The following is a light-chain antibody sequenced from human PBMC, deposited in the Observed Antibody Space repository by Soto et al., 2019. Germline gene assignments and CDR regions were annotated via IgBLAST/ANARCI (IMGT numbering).Light chain of an antibody. CDR1: SSNIGAGYD. CDR3: QSYDSSLSGSV. Sequence: QSALTQPPSVSGAPGQRVTISCTGSSSNIGAGYDVHWYQQLPGTAPKLLIYGNSNRPSGVPDRFSGSKSGTSASLAITGLQAEDEADYDCQSYDSSLSGSVFGGGTKLTV. J-gene: IGLJ2*01. V-gene: IGLV1-40*01. CDR2: GNS.